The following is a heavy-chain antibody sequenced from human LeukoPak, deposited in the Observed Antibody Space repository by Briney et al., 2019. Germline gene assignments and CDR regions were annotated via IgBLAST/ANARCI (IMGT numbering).Heavy chain of an antibody. CDR1: GFTFSDYY. D-gene: IGHD3-22*01. Sequence: GGSLRLSCAASGFTFSDYYMSWIRQAPGKGLEWVSYISSSGSTIYYADSVKGRFTISRDNSKNTLYLQMNSLRAEDTAVYYCARDDGYYDSSGSDYWGQGTLVTVSS. CDR3: ARDDGYYDSSGSDY. V-gene: IGHV3-11*04. J-gene: IGHJ4*02. CDR2: ISSSGSTI.